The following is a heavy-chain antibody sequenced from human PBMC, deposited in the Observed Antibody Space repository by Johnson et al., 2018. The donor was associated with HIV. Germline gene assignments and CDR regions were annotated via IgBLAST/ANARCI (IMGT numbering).Heavy chain of an antibody. Sequence: QVQLVESGGGVVQPGRSLRLSCAASGFTFSNSAMHWVRQAHGKGLEWVAVISYDGSNKYYADSVKGRFTISRDNSKNTLYLQMNSLRAEHTAVYYCAREWIGHSSSWFRYAFDIWGQGTMVTVSS. D-gene: IGHD6-13*01. V-gene: IGHV3-30-3*01. CDR3: AREWIGHSSSWFRYAFDI. CDR2: ISYDGSNK. CDR1: GFTFSNSA. J-gene: IGHJ3*02.